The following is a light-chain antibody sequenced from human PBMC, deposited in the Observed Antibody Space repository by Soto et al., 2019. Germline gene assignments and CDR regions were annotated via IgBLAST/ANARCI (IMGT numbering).Light chain of an antibody. J-gene: IGLJ2*01. CDR2: EVS. CDR1: SSDIGAYDL. V-gene: IGLV2-14*01. CDR3: SSYSTTSSPHVL. Sequence: QSVLTQPASVSGSPGQSTTISCSGTSSDIGAYDLVSWYQQHPGKAPKLIIYEVSYRPSGVSTRFSGSKSDNTASLTISGLQAEDEADYFCSSYSTTSSPHVLFGGGTKVTVL.